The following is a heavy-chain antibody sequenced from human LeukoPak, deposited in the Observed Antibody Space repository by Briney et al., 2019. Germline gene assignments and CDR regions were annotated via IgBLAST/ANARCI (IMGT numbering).Heavy chain of an antibody. V-gene: IGHV1-2*02. Sequence: ASVNVSCTASGYTFTCYYMHWVRQAPGQGLEWMGWINPNSGGTNYAQKFQGRVTMTRDTSISTAYMELSGLRSDDTAVYYCARARSGSYLYGYWGQGTLVTVSS. J-gene: IGHJ4*02. CDR1: GYTFTCYY. CDR2: INPNSGGT. CDR3: ARARSGSYLYGY. D-gene: IGHD1-26*01.